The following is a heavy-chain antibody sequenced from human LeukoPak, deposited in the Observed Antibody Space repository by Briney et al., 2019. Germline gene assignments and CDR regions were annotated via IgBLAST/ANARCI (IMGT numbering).Heavy chain of an antibody. CDR3: AKEEGVYYYYYYMDV. J-gene: IGHJ6*03. Sequence: TGGSLRLSCAASGFTFSSYAMSWVRQAPGKGLEWVSAISGSGGSTYYADSVKGRFTISRDNSKNTLYLQMNSLRAEDTAVYYCAKEEGVYYYYYYMDVWGKGTTVTVSS. V-gene: IGHV3-23*01. CDR1: GFTFSSYA. CDR2: ISGSGGST.